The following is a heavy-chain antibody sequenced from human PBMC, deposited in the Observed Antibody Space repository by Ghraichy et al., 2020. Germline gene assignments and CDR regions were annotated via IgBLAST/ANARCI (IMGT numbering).Heavy chain of an antibody. J-gene: IGHJ3*02. Sequence: GGSLRLSCAASGFTFDDYAMHWVRQAPGKGLEWVSGISWNSGSIDYADSVKGRFTISRDNAKNSLYLQMNSLRAEDTALYYCAKSTGLMVYARGAFDIWGQGTMVTVSS. CDR3: AKSTGLMVYARGAFDI. V-gene: IGHV3-9*01. CDR1: GFTFDDYA. D-gene: IGHD2-8*01. CDR2: ISWNSGSI.